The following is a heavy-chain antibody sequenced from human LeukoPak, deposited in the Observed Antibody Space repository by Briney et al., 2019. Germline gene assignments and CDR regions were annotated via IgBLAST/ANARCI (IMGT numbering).Heavy chain of an antibody. V-gene: IGHV4-34*01. J-gene: IGHJ1*01. CDR2: INHSGST. Sequence: SETLSLTCAVYAGSFRGYYWSWIRQPPGKGLEWIGEINHSGSTNYNPSRKSRATISVDTSNNQFSLKLSSVTAADTAVYYCARTSYSSSWYSYLQHWGQGNLVTVSS. D-gene: IGHD6-13*01. CDR1: AGSFRGYY. CDR3: ARTSYSSSWYSYLQH.